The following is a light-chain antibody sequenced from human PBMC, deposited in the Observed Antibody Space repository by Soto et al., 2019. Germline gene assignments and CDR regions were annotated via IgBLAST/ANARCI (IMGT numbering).Light chain of an antibody. Sequence: AIRMTQSPSSLSASTGDIVTITFRASQGISSYLAWYQQKPGKAPKLLIYAASTLKSGVPSRFSGSGSGTEFTLTISSLQPDDFATYYCQHYNSYSEAFGQGTKVDIK. CDR2: AAS. CDR1: QGISSY. J-gene: IGKJ1*01. CDR3: QHYNSYSEA. V-gene: IGKV1-8*01.